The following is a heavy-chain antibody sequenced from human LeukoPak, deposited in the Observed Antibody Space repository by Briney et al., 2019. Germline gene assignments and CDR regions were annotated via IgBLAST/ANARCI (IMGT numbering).Heavy chain of an antibody. Sequence: GASVKVSCKASGYTFTGYYMHRVRQAPGQGLEWMGWINPNSGGTNYAQKFQGRVTMTRDTSISTAYMELSRLRSDDTAVYYCARDPTLRYYDSSGYYYSPNYYYGMDVWGQGTTVTVSS. CDR3: ARDPTLRYYDSSGYYYSPNYYYGMDV. CDR1: GYTFTGYY. CDR2: INPNSGGT. J-gene: IGHJ6*02. V-gene: IGHV1-2*02. D-gene: IGHD3-22*01.